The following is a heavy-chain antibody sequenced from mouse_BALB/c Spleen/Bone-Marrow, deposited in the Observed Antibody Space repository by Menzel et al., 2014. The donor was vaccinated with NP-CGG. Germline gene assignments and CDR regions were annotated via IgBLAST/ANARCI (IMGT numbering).Heavy chain of an antibody. J-gene: IGHJ3*01. V-gene: IGHV2-9*02. CDR3: ATYYRYDGAY. CDR1: GFSLSSFG. CDR2: IWAGGST. D-gene: IGHD2-14*01. Sequence: QVQLQQSGPGLVAPSQSLSITCTAPGFSLSSFGIHWVRQPPGKGLEWLGVIWAGGSTNYDSAFMSRLTISKDDSKSQVFLKMSSLQTDDTAMYYCATYYRYDGAYWGQGTLVTVSA.